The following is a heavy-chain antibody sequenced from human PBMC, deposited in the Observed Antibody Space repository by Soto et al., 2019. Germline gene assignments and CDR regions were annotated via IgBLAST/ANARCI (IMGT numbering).Heavy chain of an antibody. D-gene: IGHD3-3*01. J-gene: IGHJ5*02. V-gene: IGHV3-49*03. CDR3: TRDPGDYDFWSGPSWFDP. CDR1: GFTFGDYA. Sequence: PGGSLRLSCSTSGFTFGDYAMSWFRQAPGKGLELVGFIRSKAYGGSTEYAASVKGRFTISRDDSKSIAYLQMNSLKTEDTAVYYCTRDPGDYDFWSGPSWFDPWGQGTLVTVSS. CDR2: IRSKAYGGST.